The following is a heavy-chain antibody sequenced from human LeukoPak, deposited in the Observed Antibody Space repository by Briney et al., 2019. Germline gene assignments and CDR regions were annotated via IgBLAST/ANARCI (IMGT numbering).Heavy chain of an antibody. CDR1: GGSISSSSYY. CDR2: IYYSGST. V-gene: IGHV4-39*01. D-gene: IGHD3-22*01. CDR3: ARHPPQDSQAYYYYYYMDV. J-gene: IGHJ6*03. Sequence: SETLSLTCTVSGGSISSSSYYWGWIRQPPGKGLEWIGSIYYSGSTYYNPSLKSRVTISVDTSKNQFSLKLSSVTAADTAVYYCARHPPQDSQAYYYYYYMDVWGKGTTVTVSS.